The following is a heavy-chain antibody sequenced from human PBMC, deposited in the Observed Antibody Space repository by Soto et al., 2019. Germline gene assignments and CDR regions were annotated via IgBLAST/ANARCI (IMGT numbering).Heavy chain of an antibody. CDR3: ERADSFDAFDI. V-gene: IGHV4-38-2*01. CDR1: GYSISSGYY. CDR2: IYHSGST. J-gene: IGHJ3*02. D-gene: IGHD3-22*01. Sequence: SETLSLTCAVSGYSISSGYYWGWIWQPPGKGLEWIGSIYHSGSTYYNPSLKSRVTISVDTSKNQFSLKLSSVTAADTAVYYCERADSFDAFDIWGQGTMVTVSS.